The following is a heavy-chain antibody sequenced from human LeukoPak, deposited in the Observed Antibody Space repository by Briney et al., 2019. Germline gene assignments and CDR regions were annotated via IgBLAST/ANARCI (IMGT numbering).Heavy chain of an antibody. Sequence: ASVKVSCKASGYTSSGYYIHWVRQAPGQGLEWMGWINPNNGATNYAQKFQGGVTMTRDTSITTTYMELSRLTSDDTAVYYCARYNWNDVVSALDYWGQGTLVTVSS. CDR2: INPNNGAT. V-gene: IGHV1-2*02. CDR3: ARYNWNDVVSALDY. D-gene: IGHD1-1*01. CDR1: GYTSSGYY. J-gene: IGHJ4*02.